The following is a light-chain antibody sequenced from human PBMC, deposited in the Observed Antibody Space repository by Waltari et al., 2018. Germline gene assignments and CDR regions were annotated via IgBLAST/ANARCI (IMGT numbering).Light chain of an antibody. Sequence: DIVMTQSPESLAVSLGERAIINCKSSQSVEYRHNNKNYLAWYQQKPGQPPKLLIYWASTREDGVSDRFSGSGSGTDFTLTISSLQAEDVAVYYCQQYYDSQTFGQGTKVEV. CDR2: WAS. CDR1: QSVEYRHNNKNY. V-gene: IGKV4-1*01. CDR3: QQYYDSQT. J-gene: IGKJ1*01.